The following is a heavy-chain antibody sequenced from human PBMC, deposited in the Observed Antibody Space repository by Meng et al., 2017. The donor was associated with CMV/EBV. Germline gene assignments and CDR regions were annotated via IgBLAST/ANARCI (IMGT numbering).Heavy chain of an antibody. Sequence: SVKVSCKASGGTFSSYVISWVRQAPGQGLEWMGGIIPILGIANYAQKFQGRVTITADKSTSTAYMELSSLRSEDTAVYYCAREGGVVVPAAIEHYYYYYGMDVWGQGTTVTVSS. V-gene: IGHV1-69*10. J-gene: IGHJ6*02. CDR2: IIPILGIA. D-gene: IGHD2-2*02. CDR3: AREGGVVVPAAIEHYYYYYGMDV. CDR1: GGTFSSYV.